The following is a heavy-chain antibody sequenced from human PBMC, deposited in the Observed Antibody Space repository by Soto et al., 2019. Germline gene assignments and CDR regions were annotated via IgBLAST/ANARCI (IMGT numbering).Heavy chain of an antibody. D-gene: IGHD6-19*01. CDR1: GYYSSSYF. CDR3: AICKAVPHYYGMDV. Sequence: SETLSLTCSVSGYYSSSYFWSWIRQPPGKGLEWIASIYYSGSTNYNPSLKSRVTASVDTSKNEVSLRLSSVTAADTAVYYCAICKAVPHYYGMDVWGPGTTVTVFS. J-gene: IGHJ6*02. CDR2: IYYSGST. V-gene: IGHV4-59*01.